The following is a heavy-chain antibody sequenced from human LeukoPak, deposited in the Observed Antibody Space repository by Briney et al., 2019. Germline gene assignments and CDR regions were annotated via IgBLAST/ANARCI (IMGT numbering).Heavy chain of an antibody. Sequence: GGSLRLSCAASGFIFSSYSMSWVRQAPGMGLEWVSVITGSGGSTYHADSVKGRFTISRDNSKNTLSLQMNSLRAEDTALYYCAKDLSTAAKYYFDYWGQGTLVTVSS. CDR3: AKDLSTAAKYYFDY. J-gene: IGHJ4*02. CDR1: GFIFSSYS. D-gene: IGHD2/OR15-2a*01. V-gene: IGHV3-23*01. CDR2: ITGSGGST.